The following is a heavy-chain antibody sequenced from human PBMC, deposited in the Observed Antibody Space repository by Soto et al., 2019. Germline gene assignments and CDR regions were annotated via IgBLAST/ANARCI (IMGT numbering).Heavy chain of an antibody. V-gene: IGHV1-18*01. J-gene: IGHJ5*02. CDR2: ISAYNGNT. CDR1: GYTFTSYG. Sequence: GASVKVSCKASGYTFTSYGISWVRQAPGQGLEWMGWISAYNGNTNYAQKLQGRVTMTTDTSTSTAYMELRSLRSDDTAVYYCARGAPIYDDYGDCWFDPWGQGTLVTVSS. D-gene: IGHD4-17*01. CDR3: ARGAPIYDDYGDCWFDP.